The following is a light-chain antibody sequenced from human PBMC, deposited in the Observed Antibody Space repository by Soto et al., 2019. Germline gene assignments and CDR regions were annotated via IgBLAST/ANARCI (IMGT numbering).Light chain of an antibody. CDR1: SSDVGGYNS. Sequence: SALTQPPSASGSPGQSVTISCTGTSSDVGGYNSVSWYQQHSGEVPKLMIYEVNKRPSGVPDRFSGSKSGNTASLTVSGLHADDEADYYCSSFTGNNNLVVFGGGTKLTVL. CDR3: SSFTGNNNLVV. CDR2: EVN. V-gene: IGLV2-8*01. J-gene: IGLJ2*01.